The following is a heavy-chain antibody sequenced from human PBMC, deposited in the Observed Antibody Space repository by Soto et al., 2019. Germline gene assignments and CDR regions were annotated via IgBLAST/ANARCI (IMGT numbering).Heavy chain of an antibody. CDR1: GGAFSTDA. CDR3: ARASGYVSGWYHDY. D-gene: IGHD6-19*01. CDR2: LIPIRSTA. J-gene: IGHJ4*02. V-gene: IGHV1-69*13. Sequence: SVKVSCKASGGAFSTDAISWVRQAPGQGLEWMGGLIPIRSTAHYAQKFQGRVTITADESTNTAYMDLSSLGSDDTAVYYCARASGYVSGWYHDYWGQGTRVTVSS.